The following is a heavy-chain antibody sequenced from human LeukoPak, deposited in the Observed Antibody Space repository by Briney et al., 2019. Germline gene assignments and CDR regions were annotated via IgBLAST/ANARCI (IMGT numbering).Heavy chain of an antibody. CDR1: GYTFSSYA. V-gene: IGHV3-23*01. CDR2: ISGSGAGT. D-gene: IGHD6-19*01. CDR3: AKAGIGVVGYFDY. Sequence: GGSLRLSCAVSGYTFSSYAMNWVRQAPGKGLEWVSGISGSGAGTYYADSVKGRFTISRDNSKNTLYLQMNNLRAEDTAVYYCAKAGIGVVGYFDYWGQGTLVTVSS. J-gene: IGHJ4*02.